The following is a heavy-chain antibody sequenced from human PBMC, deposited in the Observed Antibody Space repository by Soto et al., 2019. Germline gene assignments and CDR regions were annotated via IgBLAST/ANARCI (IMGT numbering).Heavy chain of an antibody. CDR1: GFTLSSYW. CDR2: IRSDGTDV. V-gene: IGHV3-74*01. D-gene: IGHD6-19*01. CDR3: SRDRTVPGPSNLDS. J-gene: IGHJ4*02. Sequence: EVQLVESGGGLVQPGGSLRISCAASGFTLSSYWMHWVRQASGRELMWVSRIRSDGTDVLHADSVKGRFASSRDNARNAVYLQMSSVRAEDTTVYFCSRDRTVPGPSNLDSWGQGPLVAVSS.